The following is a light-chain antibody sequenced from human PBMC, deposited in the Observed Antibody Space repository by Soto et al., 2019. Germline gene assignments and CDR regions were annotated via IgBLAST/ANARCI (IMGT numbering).Light chain of an antibody. CDR2: GVS. CDR1: SSDVGNYNY. V-gene: IGLV2-14*01. Sequence: QSALTQPASVSGSPGQSITISCTGTSSDVGNYNYVSWYQQHPGKAPKLLIYGVSNRPSGFSNRFSGSKSGNTASLTISGLQAEDEADYYCNSYTDNSPYVFGTGTKVTVL. J-gene: IGLJ1*01. CDR3: NSYTDNSPYV.